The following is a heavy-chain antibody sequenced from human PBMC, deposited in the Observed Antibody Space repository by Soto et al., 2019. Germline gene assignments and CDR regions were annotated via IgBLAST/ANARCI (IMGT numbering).Heavy chain of an antibody. Sequence: PVGSLRLSCAASGLTFSTYGMHWVRQAPGKGLEWVAVMGNDGITTFYADSVKGRFTISRDNSKNTLFLQMNSLRADDTAVYYCAKEFQWELHAFDIWGQGTMVTVSS. D-gene: IGHD1-26*01. V-gene: IGHV3-30*02. CDR1: GLTFSTYG. CDR2: MGNDGITT. J-gene: IGHJ3*02. CDR3: AKEFQWELHAFDI.